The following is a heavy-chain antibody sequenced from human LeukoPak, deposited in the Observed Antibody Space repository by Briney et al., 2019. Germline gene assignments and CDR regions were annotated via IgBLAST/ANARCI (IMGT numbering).Heavy chain of an antibody. CDR2: IHYSETT. CDR3: ARGPTYQPIDY. V-gene: IGHV4-39*02. D-gene: IGHD2-2*01. Sequence: SETLSLTCTVSGGSISSSSYYWGWIRQPPGKGLEWIASIHYSETTYYNPSLKSRVTISVDTSKNHFSLKLSSVTAADTAVYYCARGPTYQPIDYWGQGTLVTVSS. CDR1: GGSISSSSYY. J-gene: IGHJ4*02.